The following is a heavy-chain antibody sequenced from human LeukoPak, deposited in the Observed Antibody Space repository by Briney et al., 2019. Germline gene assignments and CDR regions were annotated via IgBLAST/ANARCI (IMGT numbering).Heavy chain of an antibody. CDR1: GGSISSGGYS. Sequence: PSQTLSLTCAVSGGSISSGGYSWSWIRQPPGKGLEWIGYINHSGSTNYNPSLKSRVTISVDTSKNQFSLKLSSVTAADTAVYYCARVPKVARRSLAAARVYYFDYWGQGTLVTVSS. J-gene: IGHJ4*02. CDR3: ARVPKVARRSLAAARVYYFDY. V-gene: IGHV4-30-2*01. D-gene: IGHD6-13*01. CDR2: INHSGST.